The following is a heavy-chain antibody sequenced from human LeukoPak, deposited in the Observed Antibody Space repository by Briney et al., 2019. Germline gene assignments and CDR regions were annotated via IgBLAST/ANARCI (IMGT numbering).Heavy chain of an antibody. CDR3: ARVVGGEVDY. V-gene: IGHV4-31*03. J-gene: IGHJ4*02. CDR2: IYYSGST. D-gene: IGHD3-10*01. Sequence: SETLSRTCTVSGGSISSGGYYWSWIRQHPGKGLEWIGYIYYSGSTYYNPSLKSRVTISVDTSKNQFSLKLSSVTAADTAVYYCARVVGGEVDYWGQGTLVTVSS. CDR1: GGSISSGGYY.